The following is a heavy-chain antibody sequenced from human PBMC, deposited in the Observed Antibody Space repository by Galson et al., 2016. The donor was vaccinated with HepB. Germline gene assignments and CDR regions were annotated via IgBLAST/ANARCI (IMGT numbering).Heavy chain of an antibody. D-gene: IGHD3-22*01. J-gene: IGHJ4*02. Sequence: LRLSCAVSGLTFISYNMNWVRQAPGKGLEWVAVASSDGSRKYYADSVKGRFIISRDNSKNTLYLQMNSLRTEDTAVYYCARDQNYYDSNEFDHWGQGTLVIVSS. V-gene: IGHV3-30-3*01. CDR2: ASSDGSRK. CDR1: GLTFISYN. CDR3: ARDQNYYDSNEFDH.